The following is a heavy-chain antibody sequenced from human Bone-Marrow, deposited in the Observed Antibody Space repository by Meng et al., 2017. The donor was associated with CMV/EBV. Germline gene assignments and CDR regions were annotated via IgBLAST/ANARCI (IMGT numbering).Heavy chain of an antibody. V-gene: IGHV4-30-4*08. CDR3: ARVSGLELGEVWFDP. Sequence: SRPGMWQPPTTLSPPCPVFGCSISSGYFYWSWIRQPPGKGLEWIGYIYYSGSTYYNPSLKSRVTISVDTSKNQFSLKLSSVTAADTAVYYCARVSGLELGEVWFDPWGQGTLVTVSS. D-gene: IGHD1-7*01. J-gene: IGHJ5*02. CDR2: IYYSGST. CDR1: GCSISSGYFY.